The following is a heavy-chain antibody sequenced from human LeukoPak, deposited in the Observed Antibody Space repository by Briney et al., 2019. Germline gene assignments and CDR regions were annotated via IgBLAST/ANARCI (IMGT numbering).Heavy chain of an antibody. J-gene: IGHJ4*02. D-gene: IGHD2-15*01. Sequence: SETLSLTCTVSGGSISSYYWSWIRQPPGKGLEWIGYIYYSGSTYYNPSLKSRVTISVDTSKNQFSLKLSSVTAADTAVYYCARALGYCSGGSCSFDYWGQGTLVTVSS. CDR2: IYYSGST. V-gene: IGHV4-59*12. CDR1: GGSISSYY. CDR3: ARALGYCSGGSCSFDY.